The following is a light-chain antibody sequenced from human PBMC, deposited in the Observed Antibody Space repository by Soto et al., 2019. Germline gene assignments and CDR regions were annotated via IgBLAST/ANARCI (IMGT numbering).Light chain of an antibody. Sequence: EIVLTQSPGTLSLSPVERATLSCRASQSVSNSYLAWYQQKPGQAPRLLMYGASNRATGIPDRFSGSESGTDFTLTISRLEPGDFAVYYCQQYNNWPITFGQGTRREIK. V-gene: IGKV3-20*01. J-gene: IGKJ5*01. CDR3: QQYNNWPIT. CDR2: GAS. CDR1: QSVSNSY.